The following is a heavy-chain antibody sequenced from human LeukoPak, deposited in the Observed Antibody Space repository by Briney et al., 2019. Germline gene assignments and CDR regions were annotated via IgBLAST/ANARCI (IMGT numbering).Heavy chain of an antibody. D-gene: IGHD5-18*01. J-gene: IGHJ6*03. CDR3: ARCGYSYGSDYYYYYMDV. V-gene: IGHV3-30*04. Sequence: QPGGSLRLSCAASGFTFSSYAMHWVRQAPGKGLEWVAVISYDGSNKYYADSVKGRFTISRDNSKNTLYLQMNSLRAEDTAVYYCARCGYSYGSDYYYYYMDVWGKGTTVTVSS. CDR1: GFTFSSYA. CDR2: ISYDGSNK.